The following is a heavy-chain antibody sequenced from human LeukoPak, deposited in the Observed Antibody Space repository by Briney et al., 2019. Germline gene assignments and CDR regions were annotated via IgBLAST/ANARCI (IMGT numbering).Heavy chain of an antibody. D-gene: IGHD6-6*01. Sequence: GGSLRLSCAASGFTFSTYAMSWVRQAAGKGLEWVSLISGSGGGTYYADSVKGRFTISRDNSKNTVSLRLNSLRAEDSAIYYCASRKEYSTSSVFYWGQGTLVTVSS. CDR2: ISGSGGGT. J-gene: IGHJ4*02. CDR3: ASRKEYSTSSVFY. V-gene: IGHV3-23*01. CDR1: GFTFSTYA.